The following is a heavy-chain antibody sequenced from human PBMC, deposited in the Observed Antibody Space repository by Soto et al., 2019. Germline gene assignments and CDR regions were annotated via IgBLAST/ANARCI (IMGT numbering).Heavy chain of an antibody. Sequence: EVQLLESGGGLVQPGGSLRLSCAASGFTFSSYAMSWVRQAPGKGLEWVSAISGSGGSTYYADSVKGRFTISRDNCKNTLYLQMNSLRAEDTAVYYCAKNSGYDSGYFDYWGQGTLVTVCS. J-gene: IGHJ4*02. CDR3: AKNSGYDSGYFDY. D-gene: IGHD5-12*01. CDR2: ISGSGGST. V-gene: IGHV3-23*01. CDR1: GFTFSSYA.